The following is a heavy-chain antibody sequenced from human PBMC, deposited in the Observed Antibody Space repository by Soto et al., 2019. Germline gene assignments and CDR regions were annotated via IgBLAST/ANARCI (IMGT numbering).Heavy chain of an antibody. D-gene: IGHD3-22*01. CDR2: IIGSGGGT. Sequence: EVQLLESGGGLVQPGGSLRLSCAASGFTFSSYAMTWVRQAPGKGLEWVSVIIGSGGGTYYADSVKGRFTISRDNSKNTLYLQMNSLRAEDTAVYYCVKARVGVIHFDYWGQGTLVTVSS. J-gene: IGHJ4*02. V-gene: IGHV3-23*01. CDR1: GFTFSSYA. CDR3: VKARVGVIHFDY.